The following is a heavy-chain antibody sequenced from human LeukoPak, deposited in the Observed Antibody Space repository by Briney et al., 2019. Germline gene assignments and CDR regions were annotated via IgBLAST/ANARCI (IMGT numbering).Heavy chain of an antibody. D-gene: IGHD2-15*01. CDR1: GYTFNNHY. CDR3: ARVEGWSLDY. Sequence: GASVKVSCKASGYTFNNHYMYWVRQAPGQGLEWMGVINPSGGSTSYAQKFQGRVTMTRDTSTRTVYMEVNSLRSEDTAVYYCARVEGWSLDYWGQGTLVTVSS. V-gene: IGHV1-46*02. J-gene: IGHJ4*02. CDR2: INPSGGST.